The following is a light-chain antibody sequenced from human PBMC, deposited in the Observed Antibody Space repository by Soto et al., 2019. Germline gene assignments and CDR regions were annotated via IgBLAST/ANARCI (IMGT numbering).Light chain of an antibody. V-gene: IGKV3-20*01. Sequence: EIVVTQSPATLSVSPGERATLSCRASQSVSSYLAWYQQKPGQAPRLLIYDASNRATGIPARFSGSGSGTDFTLTISRLEPEDVAVYYCQQYGNSPITFGQGTRLEIK. J-gene: IGKJ5*01. CDR2: DAS. CDR3: QQYGNSPIT. CDR1: QSVSSY.